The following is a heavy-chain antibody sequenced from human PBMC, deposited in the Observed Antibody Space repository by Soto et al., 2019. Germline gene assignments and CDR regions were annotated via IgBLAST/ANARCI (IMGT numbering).Heavy chain of an antibody. D-gene: IGHD3-10*01. J-gene: IGHJ6*02. V-gene: IGHV4-59*08. CDR1: GGSISNSY. CDR3: ARHRLPFLYGSGPWDV. CDR2: IYSSGST. Sequence: QVQLQESGPGLVRPSETLSLTCTVSGGSISNSYWSWIRQSPEKGLEWIGYIYSSGSTNYNPSLTSPVSISVDTSKNQFSLKLSSPSAADTAVYYCARHRLPFLYGSGPWDVWGQGTTVTVSS.